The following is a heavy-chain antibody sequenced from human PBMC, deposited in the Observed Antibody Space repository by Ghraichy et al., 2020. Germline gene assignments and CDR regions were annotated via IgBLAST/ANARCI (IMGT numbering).Heavy chain of an antibody. CDR2: INDEGSFI. J-gene: IGHJ4*02. CDR1: GFTFGNHW. V-gene: IGHV3-74*01. CDR3: VRDSSAFY. Sequence: GGSLRHSCAASGFTFGNHWMHWVRQAPGEGLVWVSTINDEGSFITYADSLKGRFTVSRDNARNTLFLQMNSLRAEDTAVYYCVRDSSAFYWGQGTLVTVSS. D-gene: IGHD3-22*01.